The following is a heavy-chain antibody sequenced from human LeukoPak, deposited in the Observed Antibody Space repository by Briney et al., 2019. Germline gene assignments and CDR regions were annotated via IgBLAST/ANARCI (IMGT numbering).Heavy chain of an antibody. Sequence: PSETLSLTCTVSGDSITTRSYYWGWIRQPPEKGLEWIGSMHHSGSTYYNPSLKSRVTTSVDTSKNQFSLKLSSVTAADTAVYYCARDPGAYYDSSGYLNWFDPWGQGTLVTVSS. V-gene: IGHV4-39*07. CDR2: MHHSGST. CDR3: ARDPGAYYDSSGYLNWFDP. D-gene: IGHD3-22*01. J-gene: IGHJ5*02. CDR1: GDSITTRSYY.